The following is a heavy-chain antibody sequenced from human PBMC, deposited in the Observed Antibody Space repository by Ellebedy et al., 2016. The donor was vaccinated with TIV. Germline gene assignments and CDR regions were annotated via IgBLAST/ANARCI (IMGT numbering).Heavy chain of an antibody. D-gene: IGHD3-10*01. CDR2: ITGSSSYI. CDR3: ARDGRFGPTSRIDY. V-gene: IGHV3-21*01. J-gene: IGHJ4*02. CDR1: GFSFNNYN. Sequence: PGGSLRLSCAASGFSFNNYNMNWVRQAPGKGLEWVSSITGSSSYISYADSVQGRFTISRDNAKNSLYLQMNSLRVEDTAIYYCARDGRFGPTSRIDYWGQGTLVTVSS.